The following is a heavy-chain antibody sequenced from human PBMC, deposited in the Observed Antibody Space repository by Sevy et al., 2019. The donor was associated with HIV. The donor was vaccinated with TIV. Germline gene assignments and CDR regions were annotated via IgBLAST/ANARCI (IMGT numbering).Heavy chain of an antibody. J-gene: IGHJ6*02. CDR3: ARAPTDFWTGGMDV. Sequence: SSVKVSCKASGYAFTGYYIHWVRQAPGQGLEWMGRMNPISGGTDDSQHFQGRVTMTRDTSISTAYMDITRLTSDDTAVYYCARAPTDFWTGGMDVWGQGTVVTVSS. D-gene: IGHD3-3*01. V-gene: IGHV1-2*06. CDR2: MNPISGGT. CDR1: GYAFTGYY.